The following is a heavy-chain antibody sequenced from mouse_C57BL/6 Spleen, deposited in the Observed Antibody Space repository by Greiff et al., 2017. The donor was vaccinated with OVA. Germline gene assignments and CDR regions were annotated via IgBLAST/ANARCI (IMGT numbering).Heavy chain of an antibody. D-gene: IGHD1-1*01. V-gene: IGHV14-1*01. CDR3: LYYYGSSSWFAY. J-gene: IGHJ3*01. CDR1: GFNIKDYY. CDR2: IDPEDGDT. Sequence: VQLQQSGAELVRPGASVKLSCTASGFNIKDYYMHWVKQRPEQGLEWIGRIDPEDGDTEYAPKFPGKATMTADTSSNTAYLQLSSLTSEDTAVYYCLYYYGSSSWFAYWGQGTLVTVSA.